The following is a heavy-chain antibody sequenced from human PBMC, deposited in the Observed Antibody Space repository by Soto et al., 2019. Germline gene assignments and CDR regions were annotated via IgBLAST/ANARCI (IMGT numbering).Heavy chain of an antibody. V-gene: IGHV4-34*01. CDR2: INHSGNT. D-gene: IGHD6-19*01. Sequence: KTSETLSLTCSIYGGSFSGYYWSWIRQPPGKGLEWIGEINHSGNTNYNPSLKSRVTISVDTSNNQFSLKLNSVTAADTAVFYCARHYSSGSRNWFDPWGQGTLVTVSS. CDR3: ARHYSSGSRNWFDP. J-gene: IGHJ5*02. CDR1: GGSFSGYY.